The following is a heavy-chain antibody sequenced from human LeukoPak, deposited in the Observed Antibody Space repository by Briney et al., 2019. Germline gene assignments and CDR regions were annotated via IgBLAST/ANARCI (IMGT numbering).Heavy chain of an antibody. CDR1: GYTFTSYG. CDR2: ISAYNGNT. V-gene: IGHV1-18*01. CDR3: ASARGVGDYYYDSSGPTDY. D-gene: IGHD3-22*01. J-gene: IGHJ4*02. Sequence: ASVKVSCKASGYTFTSYGISWVRQAPGQGLEWMGWISAYNGNTNYAQKLQGRVTMTTDTSTSTVYMELSSLRSEDTAVYYCASARGVGDYYYDSSGPTDYWGQGTLVTVSS.